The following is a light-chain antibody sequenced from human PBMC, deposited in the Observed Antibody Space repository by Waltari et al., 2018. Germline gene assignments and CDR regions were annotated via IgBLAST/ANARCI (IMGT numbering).Light chain of an antibody. J-gene: IGLJ2*01. CDR3: SSYTSSVL. V-gene: IGLV2-14*03. CDR2: DDS. Sequence: QSALTQPASVSGSPGQSITIPCNGTSSDVGSYNYVSWYQQLPGKAPKTIIYDDSKRPSGVSNRFSGSKSGNTASLTISGLQAEYEADYYCSSYTSSVLFGGGTKLTVL. CDR1: SSDVGSYNY.